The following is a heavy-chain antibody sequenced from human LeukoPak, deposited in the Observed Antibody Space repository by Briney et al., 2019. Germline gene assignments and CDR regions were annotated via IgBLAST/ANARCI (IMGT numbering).Heavy chain of an antibody. CDR3: ARGSGWYDY. Sequence: GGSLRLSCAASGFTVVDNYLAWVRQSPDRGLEWVSAIYTGGTTYYADSVKGRFTISRGSSQNTLYLQMNSLRVEDTAVYFCARGSGWYDYWGQGTLVTVSS. CDR2: IYTGGTT. J-gene: IGHJ4*02. V-gene: IGHV3-53*01. CDR1: GFTVVDNY. D-gene: IGHD6-19*01.